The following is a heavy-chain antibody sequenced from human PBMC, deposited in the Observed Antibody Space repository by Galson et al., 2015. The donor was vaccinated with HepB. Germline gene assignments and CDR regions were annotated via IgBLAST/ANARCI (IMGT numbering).Heavy chain of an antibody. CDR3: ARDLGGTSSRAAGTFDY. J-gene: IGHJ4*02. D-gene: IGHD6-13*01. CDR2: IIPIFGTA. V-gene: IGHV1-69*13. CDR1: GGTFSSYA. Sequence: SVKVSCKASGGTFSSYAISWVRQAPGQGLEWMGGIIPIFGTANYAQKFQGRVTITADESTSTAYMELSSLRSEDTAVYYCARDLGGTSSRAAGTFDYWGQGTLVTVSS.